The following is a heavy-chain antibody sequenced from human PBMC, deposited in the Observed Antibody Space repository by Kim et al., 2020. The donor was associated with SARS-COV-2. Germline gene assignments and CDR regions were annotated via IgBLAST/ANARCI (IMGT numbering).Heavy chain of an antibody. CDR2: IKPDGNVQ. CDR3: ARAGN. Sequence: IKPDGNVQYYVDSVKGRFTISGDNAKKSLYLEMNVLRVEDTALYYCARAGNWGQGTLVTVSS. V-gene: IGHV3-7*03. J-gene: IGHJ4*02.